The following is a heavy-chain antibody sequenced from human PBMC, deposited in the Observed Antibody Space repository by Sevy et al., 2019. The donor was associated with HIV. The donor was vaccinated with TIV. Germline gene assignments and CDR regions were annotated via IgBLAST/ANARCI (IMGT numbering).Heavy chain of an antibody. D-gene: IGHD6-19*01. CDR2: IYYTGST. Sequence: SETMSLTCNVSGDSISSPDYYWSWIRQSPGRGLEWIGYIYYTGSTYYNPSLKSRVTISVDSSKRQFSLKLKSVTVVDTDMYFCARDVSRGRGWLGGYYFDLWGQGTLVTVSS. V-gene: IGHV4-30-4*01. CDR1: GDSISSPDYY. CDR3: ARDVSRGRGWLGGYYFDL. J-gene: IGHJ4*02.